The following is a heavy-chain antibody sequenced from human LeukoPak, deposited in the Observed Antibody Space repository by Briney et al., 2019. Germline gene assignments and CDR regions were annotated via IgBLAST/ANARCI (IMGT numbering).Heavy chain of an antibody. CDR2: IYSSGST. V-gene: IGHV3-53*01. CDR1: GFTVSSNY. Sequence: GGSLRLSCAASGFTVSSNYMSWVRQAPGKGLEWVSVIYSSGSTYYADSVKGRFTISRDNSKNTLYLQMNSLRAEDTAVYYCARVGGRGYSYGYPDYWGQGTLVTVSS. D-gene: IGHD5-18*01. J-gene: IGHJ4*02. CDR3: ARVGGRGYSYGYPDY.